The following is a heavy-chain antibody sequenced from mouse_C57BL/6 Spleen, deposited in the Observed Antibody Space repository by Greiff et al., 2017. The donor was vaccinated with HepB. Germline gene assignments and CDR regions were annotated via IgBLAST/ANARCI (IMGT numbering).Heavy chain of an antibody. CDR2: IYPGSGST. CDR1: GYTFTSYW. J-gene: IGHJ4*01. Sequence: QVQLKQPGAELVKPGASVKMSCKASGYTFTSYWITWVKQRPGQGLEWIGDIYPGSGSTNYNEKFKSKSTLTVDTSSSTAYMQLSSLTSEDSAVYYCARRGGYYYGSSTYCAMDYWGQGTSVTVSS. D-gene: IGHD1-1*01. V-gene: IGHV1-55*01. CDR3: ARRGGYYYGSSTYCAMDY.